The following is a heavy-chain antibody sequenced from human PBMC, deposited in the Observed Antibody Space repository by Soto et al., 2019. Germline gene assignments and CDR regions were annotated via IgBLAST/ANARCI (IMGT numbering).Heavy chain of an antibody. CDR3: ARREYSGYPYLNAFDI. V-gene: IGHV5-51*01. D-gene: IGHD5-12*01. J-gene: IGHJ3*02. CDR1: GYSFTSYW. CDR2: IYPGDSDT. Sequence: GESLKISCKGSGYSFTSYWIGWVRQMPGKGLEWMGIIYPGDSDTRYSPSFQGQVTISADKSISTAYLQWSSLKASDTAMYYCARREYSGYPYLNAFDIWGQGTMVTVSS.